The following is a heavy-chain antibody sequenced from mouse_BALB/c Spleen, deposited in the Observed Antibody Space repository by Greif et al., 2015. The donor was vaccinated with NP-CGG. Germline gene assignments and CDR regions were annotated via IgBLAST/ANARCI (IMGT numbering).Heavy chain of an antibody. CDR3: ARDSRYFDV. V-gene: IGHV1-77*01. J-gene: IGHJ1*01. CDR2: IYPGSGNT. Sequence: VQLQQSGAELARPGASVKLSCKASGYIFTDYYINWVKQRTGQGLEWIGEIYPGSGNTYYNEKFKGKATLTADKSSSTAYMQLSSLTSEDSAVYFCARDSRYFDVWGAGTSVTVSS. CDR1: GYIFTDYY.